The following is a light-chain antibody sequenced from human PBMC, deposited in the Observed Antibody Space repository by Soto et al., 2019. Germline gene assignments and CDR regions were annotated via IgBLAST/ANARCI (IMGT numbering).Light chain of an antibody. J-gene: IGLJ3*02. CDR1: SSDVGGYDY. CDR2: GVT. V-gene: IGLV2-14*01. Sequence: QSVLTQPASVSGSPGQSITISCSGTSSDVGGYDYVSWYQQLPGKAPKLIIYGVTNRPSGVSNRFSGSKSGNTASLSISGLQAEDEADYYCSSYISSSTWVFGGGTKVTVL. CDR3: SSYISSSTWV.